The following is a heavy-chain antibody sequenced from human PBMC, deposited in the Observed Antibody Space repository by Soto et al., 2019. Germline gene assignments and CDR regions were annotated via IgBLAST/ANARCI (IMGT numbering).Heavy chain of an antibody. J-gene: IGHJ6*02. V-gene: IGHV3-30*03. Sequence: GGSLRLSCAASGFTFSSYGMHWVRQAPGKGLEWVAVISYDGSNKYYADSVKGRFTISRDNSKNTLYLQMNSLRAEDTAVYYCAHLVVVAAPNLRLDDYYYYGMDVWGQGTTVTVSS. CDR1: GFTFSSYG. CDR2: ISYDGSNK. CDR3: AHLVVVAAPNLRLDDYYYYGMDV. D-gene: IGHD2-15*01.